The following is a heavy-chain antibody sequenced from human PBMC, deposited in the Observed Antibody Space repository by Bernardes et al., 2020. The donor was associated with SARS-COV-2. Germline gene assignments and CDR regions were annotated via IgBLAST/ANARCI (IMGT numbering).Heavy chain of an antibody. CDR2: IQQDGSRK. J-gene: IGHJ4*02. CDR3: ARVGFVDDGIDY. CDR1: GFTFRDYW. Sequence: GVSLRLSCAASGFTFRDYWMTWVRQAPGKGLEWVANIQQDGSRKNYAASVKGRFTISRDNAKGSLYLQMNSLRADDAALYYCARVGFVDDGIDYWGQGSLVTVSS. D-gene: IGHD1-26*01. V-gene: IGHV3-7*04.